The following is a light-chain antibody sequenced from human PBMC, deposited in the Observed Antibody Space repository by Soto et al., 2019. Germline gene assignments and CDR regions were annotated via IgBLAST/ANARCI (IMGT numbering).Light chain of an antibody. CDR2: GNS. CDR1: SSNIGAGYD. CDR3: GTWDTSLSAGV. J-gene: IGLJ3*02. Sequence: QSVLTQPPSVSGAPGQRVTISCTGSSSNIGAGYDVHWYQQLPGTAPKLLIYGNSNRPSGIPDRFSGSKSGTSATLGITGLQPGDEADYYCGTWDTSLSAGVFGGGTKVTVL. V-gene: IGLV1-40*01.